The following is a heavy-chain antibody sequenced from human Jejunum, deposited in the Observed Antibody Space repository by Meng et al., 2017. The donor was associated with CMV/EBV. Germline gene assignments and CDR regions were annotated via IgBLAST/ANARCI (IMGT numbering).Heavy chain of an antibody. CDR1: GGSISDYY. Sequence: VQLQAAGPGPVKPSDPLSLTCTVSGGSISDYYWSWIRQPAGKGLEWIGRIYSNGATNYNPSLKSRVTMSVDTSKNQFSLKLSSVTAADTAVYFCARDMHREVVIQDYWGQGTLVTVSS. D-gene: IGHD3-10*01. J-gene: IGHJ4*02. CDR2: IYSNGAT. CDR3: ARDMHREVVIQDY. V-gene: IGHV4-4*07.